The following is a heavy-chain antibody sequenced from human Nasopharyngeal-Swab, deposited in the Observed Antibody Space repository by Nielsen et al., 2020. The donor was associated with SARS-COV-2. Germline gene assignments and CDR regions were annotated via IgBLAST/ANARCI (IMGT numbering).Heavy chain of an antibody. J-gene: IGHJ4*02. Sequence: GSLRLSCTVSGGSISSYYWSWIRQPPGKGLEWIGYIYYSGSTNYNPSLKSRVTISVDTSKNQFSLKLSPVTAADTAVYYCARSEMATTWDYWGQGTLVTVSS. CDR2: IYYSGST. CDR3: ARSEMATTWDY. V-gene: IGHV4-59*01. CDR1: GGSISSYY. D-gene: IGHD5-24*01.